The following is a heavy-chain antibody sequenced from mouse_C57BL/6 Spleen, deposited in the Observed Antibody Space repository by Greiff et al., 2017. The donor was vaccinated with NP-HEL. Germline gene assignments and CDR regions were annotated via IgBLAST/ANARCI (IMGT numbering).Heavy chain of an antibody. V-gene: IGHV5-17*01. CDR3: ARKNNFYAMDY. D-gene: IGHD1-3*01. CDR1: GFTFSDYG. J-gene: IGHJ4*01. CDR2: ISSGSSTI. Sequence: EVKVVESGGGLVKPGGSLKLSCAASGFTFSDYGMHWVRQAPEKGLEWVAYISSGSSTIYYADTVKGRFTISRDNAKNTLFLQMTSLRSEDTAMYYCARKNNFYAMDYWGQGTSVTVSS.